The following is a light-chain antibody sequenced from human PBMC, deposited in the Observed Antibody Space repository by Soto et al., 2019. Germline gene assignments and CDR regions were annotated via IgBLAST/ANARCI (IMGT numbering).Light chain of an antibody. J-gene: IGLJ1*01. Sequence: QSVLTQPASVSGSPGQSITISCTGTSGDVGGYNYVSWYQQHPGKAPKLIIYGVYHRPSGVSTRFSASKSAYTASLTISGLQAEDEADYYCSSFTTTYFYVFGPGTKLTVL. CDR1: SGDVGGYNY. CDR2: GVY. CDR3: SSFTTTYFYV. V-gene: IGLV2-14*01.